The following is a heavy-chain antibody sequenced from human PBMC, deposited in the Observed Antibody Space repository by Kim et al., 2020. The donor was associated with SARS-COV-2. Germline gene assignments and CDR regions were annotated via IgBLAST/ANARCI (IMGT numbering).Heavy chain of an antibody. V-gene: IGHV1-2*02. Sequence: ASVKVSCKASGYDFIGYYLHWVRQAPGQGLEWMGWIYPSSGGTNYAQKFQGRVTMTRDTSINTVYMELSRLKSDDTAVFYCVREGQWLNSFGYWGQGTRVTVSS. J-gene: IGHJ4*02. CDR2: IYPSSGGT. CDR1: GYDFIGYY. D-gene: IGHD6-19*01. CDR3: VREGQWLNSFGY.